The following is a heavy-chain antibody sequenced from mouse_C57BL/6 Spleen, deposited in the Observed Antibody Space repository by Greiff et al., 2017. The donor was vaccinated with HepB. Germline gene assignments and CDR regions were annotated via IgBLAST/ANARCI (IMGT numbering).Heavy chain of an antibody. CDR3: ARGDYYWYFDV. CDR1: GFTFSDYG. Sequence: EVQVVESGGGLVKPGGSLKLSCAASGFTFSDYGMHWVRQAPEKGLEWVAYISSGSSTIYYADTVKGRFTIPRDNAKNTLFLQMTSLRSADTAMYYCARGDYYWYFDVWGTGTTVTVSS. CDR2: ISSGSSTI. J-gene: IGHJ1*03. D-gene: IGHD2-4*01. V-gene: IGHV5-17*01.